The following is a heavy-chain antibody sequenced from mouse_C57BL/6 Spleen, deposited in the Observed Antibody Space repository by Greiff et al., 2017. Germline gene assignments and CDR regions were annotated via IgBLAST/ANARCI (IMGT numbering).Heavy chain of an antibody. CDR1: GFTFTDYY. D-gene: IGHD1-1*01. Sequence: EVKLMESGGGLVQPGGSLSLSCAASGFTFTDYYMSWVRQPPGKALEWLGFIRNKANGYTTEYSAPVTGRFTISRVNSPSILYLQKNTLRAEDSATYYCARCLHYYGSSYVDYAMDYWGQGTSVTVSS. CDR2: IRNKANGYTT. CDR3: ARCLHYYGSSYVDYAMDY. V-gene: IGHV7-3*01. J-gene: IGHJ4*01.